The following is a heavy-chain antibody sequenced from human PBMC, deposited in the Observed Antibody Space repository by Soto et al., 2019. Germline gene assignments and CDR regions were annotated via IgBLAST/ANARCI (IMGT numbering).Heavy chain of an antibody. V-gene: IGHV3-33*01. CDR3: ARADYDYIWGSYRDFDY. Sequence: GGSLRLSCAASGFTFSSYGMHWVRQAPGKGLEWVAVIWYDGSNKYYADSVKGRFTISRDNSKNTLYLQMNSLRAEDTAVYYCARADYDYIWGSYRDFDYWGQGTLVTVSS. D-gene: IGHD3-16*02. CDR2: IWYDGSNK. J-gene: IGHJ4*02. CDR1: GFTFSSYG.